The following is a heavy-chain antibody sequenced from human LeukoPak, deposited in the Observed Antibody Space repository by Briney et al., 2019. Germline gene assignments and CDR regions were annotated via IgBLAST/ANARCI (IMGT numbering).Heavy chain of an antibody. Sequence: GGSLRLSCAASGFTFSSYGMHWVRQAPGKGLEWVAVIWYDGSNKYYADSVKGRFTISRDNCKNTLYLQMNSLRAEDTAVYYCAKDSPPIAAAATNYFDYWGQGTLVTVSS. V-gene: IGHV3-33*06. CDR1: GFTFSSYG. CDR3: AKDSPPIAAAATNYFDY. CDR2: IWYDGSNK. J-gene: IGHJ4*02. D-gene: IGHD6-13*01.